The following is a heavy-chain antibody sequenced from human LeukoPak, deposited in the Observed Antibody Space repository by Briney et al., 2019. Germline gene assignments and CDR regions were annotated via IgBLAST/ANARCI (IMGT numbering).Heavy chain of an antibody. CDR3: ARVGGRDGEDYYFDY. CDR2: VHYNGSP. CDR1: GGSISGYY. D-gene: IGHD5-24*01. Sequence: SETLSLTCTVSGGSISGYYWSWIRQAPGKGLEWIGYVHYNGSPNYNASLKSRVTISVDTSKNQFSLKLSSVTAADTAVYYCARVGGRDGEDYYFDYWGQGTLVTVSS. J-gene: IGHJ4*02. V-gene: IGHV4-59*01.